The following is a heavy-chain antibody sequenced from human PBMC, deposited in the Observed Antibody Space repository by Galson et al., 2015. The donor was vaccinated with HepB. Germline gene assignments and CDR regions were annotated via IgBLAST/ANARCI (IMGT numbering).Heavy chain of an antibody. CDR3: ARQQYNSNWTPIYT. J-gene: IGHJ3*02. CDR1: GFTFSDYY. CDR2: ISGSGSTI. Sequence: SLRLSCAASGFTFSDYYMSWIRQGPGKGLEWVSYISGSGSTIYYADSVKGRFTISRDNAKSSLYLQMNSLRAEDTAVYYCARQQYNSNWTPIYTWGQGTWVTVSS. D-gene: IGHD6-13*01. V-gene: IGHV3-11*01.